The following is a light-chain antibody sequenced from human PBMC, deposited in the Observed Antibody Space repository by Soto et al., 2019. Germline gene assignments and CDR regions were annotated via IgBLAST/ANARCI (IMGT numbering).Light chain of an antibody. CDR3: SSYTSSSTPYV. V-gene: IGLV2-14*01. J-gene: IGLJ1*01. CDR2: DVT. Sequence: QSVLTQPASVSGSPGQSITISCTGTSSDVGGYNYVSWYQQHPVKAPKLMIYDVTNRPSGVSDRFSGSKSGNTASLTISGLQAEDEADYYCSSYTSSSTPYVFGTGTSSPS. CDR1: SSDVGGYNY.